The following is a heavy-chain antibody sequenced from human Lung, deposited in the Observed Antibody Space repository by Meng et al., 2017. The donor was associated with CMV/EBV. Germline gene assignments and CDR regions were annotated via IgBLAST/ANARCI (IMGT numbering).Heavy chain of an antibody. D-gene: IGHD2-2*01. V-gene: IGHV4-30-4*01. CDR1: GDSISSGEYF. Sequence: VQLQGSGPGLVKPYQTLSLTCTASGDSISSGEYFWSWIRQPPGKGLEWIGYMDYRGSTFYNPSLKSRVTISVDTSKNQFSLKLSSVTAADTAVYFCARGELLWDYWGQGTLVTVSS. CDR2: MDYRGST. J-gene: IGHJ4*02. CDR3: ARGELLWDY.